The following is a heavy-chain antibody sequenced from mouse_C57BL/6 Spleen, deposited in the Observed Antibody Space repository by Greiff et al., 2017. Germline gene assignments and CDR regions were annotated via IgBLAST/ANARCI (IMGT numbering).Heavy chain of an antibody. D-gene: IGHD1-1*01. CDR1: GYTFTDYE. Sequence: VQLLQSGAELVRPGASVTLSCKASGYTFTDYEMHWVKQTPVHGLEWIGAIDPDTGGTAYNQKFKGKGRLTADKSSSTAYMELRSLTAEDSAVYYGTRNYYGSSYDWYFDVWGTGTTVTVSS. J-gene: IGHJ1*03. CDR3: TRNYYGSSYDWYFDV. V-gene: IGHV1-15*01. CDR2: IDPDTGGT.